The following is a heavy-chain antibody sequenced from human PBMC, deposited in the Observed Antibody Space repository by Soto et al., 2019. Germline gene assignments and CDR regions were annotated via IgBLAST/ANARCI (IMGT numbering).Heavy chain of an antibody. Sequence: QLQLQESGPGLVKPSETLSLTCTVSGGSISSSSYYWGWIRQPPGKGLEWIGSIYYSGSTYYNPSLKSRVTISVDTSKNQFSLKLSSVTAADTTVYYCARSGAYCSGGSCPPHYWGQGTLVTVSS. J-gene: IGHJ4*02. CDR2: IYYSGST. V-gene: IGHV4-39*01. CDR1: GGSISSSSYY. CDR3: ARSGAYCSGGSCPPHY. D-gene: IGHD2-15*01.